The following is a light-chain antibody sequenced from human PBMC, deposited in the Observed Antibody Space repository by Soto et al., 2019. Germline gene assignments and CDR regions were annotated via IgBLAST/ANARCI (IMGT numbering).Light chain of an antibody. V-gene: IGLV2-8*01. CDR2: DVT. CDR3: SSYTDKESLV. Sequence: HSALTQSPSASGSPGQSVTISCTGTSSDIGGYNSVSWYQQHPGKAPKVMIYDVTKRPSGVPDRFSGSKSGNTAYLTVSALQAEDEADYYCSSYTDKESLVFRTGTKVNV. J-gene: IGLJ1*01. CDR1: SSDIGGYNS.